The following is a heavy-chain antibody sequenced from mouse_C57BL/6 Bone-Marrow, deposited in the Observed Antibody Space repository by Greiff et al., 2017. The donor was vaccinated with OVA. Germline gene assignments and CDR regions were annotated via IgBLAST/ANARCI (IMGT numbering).Heavy chain of an antibody. D-gene: IGHD1-1*01. J-gene: IGHJ3*01. Sequence: VQLQQPGAELVRPGSSVKLSCKASGYTFTSYWMHWVKQRPIQGLEWIGNIDPSDSETHYNQKFKDKATLTVDKSSSTAYMQLSSLTSEGTAVYYGARDYYGSSPAWFAYWGQGTLVTVSA. CDR3: ARDYYGSSPAWFAY. V-gene: IGHV1-52*01. CDR2: IDPSDSET. CDR1: GYTFTSYW.